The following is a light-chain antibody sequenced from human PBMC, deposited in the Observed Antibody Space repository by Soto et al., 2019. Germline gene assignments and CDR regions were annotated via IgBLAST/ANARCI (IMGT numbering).Light chain of an antibody. CDR2: AAS. J-gene: IGKJ3*01. CDR1: QGISNY. V-gene: IGKV1-27*01. Sequence: DIQMTQSPSSLSGSVGDRVTITCRASQGISNYLAWYQQKPGKVPKLLIYAASTLQSGVPSRFSGSGSGTDFTLTISSLQPEDVATYYSAPLTFGPGTKVDIK. CDR3: APLT.